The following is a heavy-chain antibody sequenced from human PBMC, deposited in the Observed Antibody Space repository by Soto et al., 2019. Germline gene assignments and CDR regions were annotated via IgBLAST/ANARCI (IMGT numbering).Heavy chain of an antibody. CDR2: ISYDGSNK. CDR1: GFTFSSYA. D-gene: IGHD3-3*01. CDR3: ARDNSITIFGVVIYYYYYGMDV. Sequence: PGGSLRLSCAASGFTFSSYAMHWVRQAPGKGLEWVAVISYDGSNKYYADSVKGRFAISRDNSKNTLYLQMNSLRAEDTAVYYCARDNSITIFGVVIYYYYYGMDVWGQGTTVTVSS. J-gene: IGHJ6*02. V-gene: IGHV3-30*09.